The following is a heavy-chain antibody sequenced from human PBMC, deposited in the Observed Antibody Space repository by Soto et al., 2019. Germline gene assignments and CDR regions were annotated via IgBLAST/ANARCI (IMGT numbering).Heavy chain of an antibody. CDR3: ARSPRSSPYFDY. J-gene: IGHJ4*02. CDR2: IYPCDHET. V-gene: IGHV5-51*01. Sequence: XESLKISFQCAGYTCSNFWIGWVRQLPGKGLEWMGIIYPCDHETRYSPSFHGKVTISADKSINTAYLQWNSLEASDTAFYFCARSPRSSPYFDYWGQGALVTVSS. CDR1: GYTCSNFW. D-gene: IGHD6-13*01.